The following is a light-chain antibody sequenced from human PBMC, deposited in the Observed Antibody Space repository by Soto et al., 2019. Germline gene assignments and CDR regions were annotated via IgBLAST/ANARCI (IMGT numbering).Light chain of an antibody. CDR2: EVT. CDR3: SSYSSSATPYV. CDR1: SSDIGPYNY. V-gene: IGLV2-14*01. J-gene: IGLJ1*01. Sequence: QSVLTQPASVSGSPGQSITISCIGTSSDIGPYNYVSWYQQHPDKAPKLILYEVTNRPSGASDRFSGSKSGNAAFLTISGLQAEDEADYYCSSYSSSATPYVFGTGTKPTVL.